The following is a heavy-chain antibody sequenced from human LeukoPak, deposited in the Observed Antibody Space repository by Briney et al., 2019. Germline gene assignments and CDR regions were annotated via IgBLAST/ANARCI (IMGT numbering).Heavy chain of an antibody. J-gene: IGHJ5*02. CDR2: INHSGST. D-gene: IGHD5-18*01. CDR3: AREPGYSNWFDP. CDR1: GGSFSGYY. V-gene: IGHV4-34*01. Sequence: PSETLSLTCGVYGGSFSGYYWSWIRQPPGKGLEWIGEINHSGSTNYNPSLESRVTISLGTSKNQFSLKLSSVTAADTAVYYCAREPGYSNWFDPWGQGTLVTVSS.